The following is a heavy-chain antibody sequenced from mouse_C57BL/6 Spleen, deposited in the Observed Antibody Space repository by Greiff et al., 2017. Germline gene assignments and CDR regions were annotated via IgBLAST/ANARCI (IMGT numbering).Heavy chain of an antibody. J-gene: IGHJ4*01. CDR2: INPGSGGT. Sequence: QVQLQQSGAELVRPGTSVKVSCKASGYAFTNYLIEWVKQRPGPGLEWIGVINPGSGGTNYNEKFKGKATLTADKSSSTAYMQLSSLTSEDSAVYFCARPVTTVGAGGYYYAKDYWGQGTSVTVSA. D-gene: IGHD1-1*01. CDR1: GYAFTNYL. CDR3: ARPVTTVGAGGYYYAKDY. V-gene: IGHV1-54*01.